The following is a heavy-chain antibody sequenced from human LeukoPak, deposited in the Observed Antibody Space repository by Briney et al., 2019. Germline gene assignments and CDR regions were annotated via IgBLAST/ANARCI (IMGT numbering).Heavy chain of an antibody. J-gene: IGHJ6*02. Sequence: SETLSLTCSVSGGSMNSYFWTWIRQPAGKGLEWIGRMCGSSAPTYNPSLTSRVTMSVDTSKNQFSLKLGSVTAADTAVYYCARGGSPDVWGQGTTVTVSS. CDR1: GGSMNSYF. V-gene: IGHV4-4*07. CDR3: ARGGSPDV. D-gene: IGHD3-16*01. CDR2: MCGSSAP.